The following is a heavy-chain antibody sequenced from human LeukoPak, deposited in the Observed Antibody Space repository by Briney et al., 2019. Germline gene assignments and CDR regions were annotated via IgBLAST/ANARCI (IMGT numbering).Heavy chain of an antibody. CDR3: ASGTQSDC. CDR1: GFTFSSYG. CDR2: ISSSGSTK. Sequence: GGSLRLSCEASGFTFSSYGMNWVRQAPGKGLEWVSYISSSGSTKSYADSVRGRFTISRDNAKNSLFLQMNSLRAEDTAVYYCASGTQSDCWGQGTLVTVSS. V-gene: IGHV3-48*03. J-gene: IGHJ4*02. D-gene: IGHD1-14*01.